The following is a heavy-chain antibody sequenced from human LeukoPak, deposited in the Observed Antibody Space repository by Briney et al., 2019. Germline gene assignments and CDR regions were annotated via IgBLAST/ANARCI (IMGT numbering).Heavy chain of an antibody. CDR1: EFTFSSYW. D-gene: IGHD5-24*01. CDR2: ISSSSSTI. Sequence: GGSLRLSCAASEFTFSSYWMSWVRQAPGKGLEWVSYISSSSSTIYYADSVKGRFTISRDNSKNTLYLQMNSLRAEDTAVYYCARGAGYNYPYYFDYWGQGTLVTVSS. CDR3: ARGAGYNYPYYFDY. V-gene: IGHV3-48*01. J-gene: IGHJ4*02.